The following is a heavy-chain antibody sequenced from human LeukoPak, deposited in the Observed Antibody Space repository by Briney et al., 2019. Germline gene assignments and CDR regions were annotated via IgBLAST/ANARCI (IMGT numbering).Heavy chain of an antibody. J-gene: IGHJ4*02. D-gene: IGHD3-22*01. CDR2: ISSSSSYI. Sequence: GGSLRLSCAASGFTFSSYSMNWVRQAPGKGLEWVSSISSSSSYIYYADSVKGRFTISGDNAKNSLYLQMNSLRAEDTAVYYCAGTLGTDSSGYYADYWGLGTLVTVSS. CDR3: AGTLGTDSSGYYADY. V-gene: IGHV3-21*01. CDR1: GFTFSSYS.